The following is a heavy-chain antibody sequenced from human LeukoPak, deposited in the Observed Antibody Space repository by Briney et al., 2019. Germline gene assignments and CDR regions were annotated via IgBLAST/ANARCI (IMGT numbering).Heavy chain of an antibody. V-gene: IGHV1-69*13. CDR2: IIPIFGTA. CDR3: ARVSIGYCSGGSCYSFVY. J-gene: IGHJ4*02. Sequence: SVTVSCKASGGTFSSYAISWVRQAPGQGLEWMGGIIPIFGTANYAQKFQGRVTITADESTSTAYMELSSLRSEDTAVYYCARVSIGYCSGGSCYSFVYWGQGNLVTVSS. CDR1: GGTFSSYA. D-gene: IGHD2-15*01.